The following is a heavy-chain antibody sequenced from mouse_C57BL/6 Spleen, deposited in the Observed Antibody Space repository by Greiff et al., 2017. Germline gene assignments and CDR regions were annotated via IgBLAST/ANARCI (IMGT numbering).Heavy chain of an antibody. CDR3: AREVYYYGSSHYYAMDY. Sequence: VQLQQSGAELVKPGASVKMSCKASGYTFTSYWITWVKQRPGQGLEWIGDIYPGSGRTNYNEKFKSKATLTVDTSSSTAYMQLSSLTSEDSAVYYCAREVYYYGSSHYYAMDYWGQGTSVTVSS. D-gene: IGHD1-1*01. J-gene: IGHJ4*01. V-gene: IGHV1-55*01. CDR1: GYTFTSYW. CDR2: IYPGSGRT.